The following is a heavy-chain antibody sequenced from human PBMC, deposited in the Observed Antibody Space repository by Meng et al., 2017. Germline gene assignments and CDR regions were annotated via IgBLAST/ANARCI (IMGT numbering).Heavy chain of an antibody. CDR2: INTKTGKP. CDR1: EYTFSTNV. Sequence: QVQVCPAGSELKEPGASVKVSCKASEYTFSTNVMNWVRQAPGQGLEWMGWINTKTGKPTYAQGFTGRLAFSLDTSASTAFLQINSLKAEDTAVYYCARAHSSGWYSFFDYWGQGTLVTVSS. V-gene: IGHV7-4-1*02. CDR3: ARAHSSGWYSFFDY. J-gene: IGHJ4*02. D-gene: IGHD6-19*01.